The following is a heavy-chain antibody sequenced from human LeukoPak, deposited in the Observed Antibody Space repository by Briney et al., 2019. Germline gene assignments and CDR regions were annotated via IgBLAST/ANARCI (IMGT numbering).Heavy chain of an antibody. D-gene: IGHD3-10*01. CDR3: AKDNILYYYGSGSYNV. CDR1: GYTFTTYG. CDR2: INTYNGNT. V-gene: IGHV1-18*01. Sequence: ASVKVSCKASGYTFTTYGINWVRQAPGQGLEWMGWINTYNGNTNYAQKLQGRVAMTTDTSTSTAYMELRSLRSDDTAVYYCAKDNILYYYGSGSYNVWGQGTTVTVSS. J-gene: IGHJ6*02.